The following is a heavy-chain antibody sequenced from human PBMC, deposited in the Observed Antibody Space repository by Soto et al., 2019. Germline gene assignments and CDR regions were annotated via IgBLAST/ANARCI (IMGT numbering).Heavy chain of an antibody. J-gene: IGHJ6*02. D-gene: IGHD5-18*01. V-gene: IGHV3-49*03. CDR1: GFTFGDYA. CDR2: IRSKAYGGTT. Sequence: PGGSLRPSCTASGFTFGDYAMSWFRQAQGKGLEWVGFIRSKAYGGTTEYAASVTGRFTISRDDSKSIAYLQMKSQKTEDTDVYYCTRDTVQLYYYYHGMDVWGQGTTVTVSS. CDR3: TRDTVQLYYYYHGMDV.